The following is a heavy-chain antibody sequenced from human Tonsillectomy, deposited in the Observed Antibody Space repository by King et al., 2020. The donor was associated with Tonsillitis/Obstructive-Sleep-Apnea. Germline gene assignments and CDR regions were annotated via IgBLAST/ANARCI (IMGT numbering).Heavy chain of an antibody. CDR3: ARDPIDFWSGYPFDY. CDR2: IWYDGSNK. J-gene: IGHJ4*02. CDR1: GFTFSSYG. V-gene: IGHV3-33*01. D-gene: IGHD3-3*01. Sequence: VQLVESGGGVVQPGRSLRLSCAASGFTFSSYGMHWVRQAPGKGLEWVAVIWYDGSNKYYADSVKGRFTISRDNSKKTLYLQMNSLRAEDTAVYYCARDPIDFWSGYPFDYWGQGTLVTVSS.